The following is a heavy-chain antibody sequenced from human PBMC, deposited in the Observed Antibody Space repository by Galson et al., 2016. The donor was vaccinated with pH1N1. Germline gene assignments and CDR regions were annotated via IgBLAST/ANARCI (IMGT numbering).Heavy chain of an antibody. CDR2: ISPGGGGT. Sequence: SLRLSCAASGFSFSTFAMTWVRQAPGKGLEWVSFISPGGGGTYYADSVKGRFTISKDSSTNTLSLQMNSLRVEDTAIYYCAKDRDGDYTGGDAFDIWGQGTMVTVSS. V-gene: IGHV3-23*01. CDR3: AKDRDGDYTGGDAFDI. CDR1: GFSFSTFA. D-gene: IGHD4-17*01. J-gene: IGHJ3*02.